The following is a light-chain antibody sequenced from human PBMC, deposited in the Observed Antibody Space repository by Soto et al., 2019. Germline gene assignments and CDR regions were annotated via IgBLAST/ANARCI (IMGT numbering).Light chain of an antibody. CDR3: SSYSTTTTPQGV. J-gene: IGLJ3*02. Sequence: QSALTQPASVSGSPGQSITIPCTGSSNDIGGYNYGSWYQQHPGRAPKLVIYKVSDRPSGVSTRSSASKSGNTASLTISGLQAEDEADYYCSSYSTTTTPQGVFGGGTKLTV. CDR2: KVS. CDR1: SNDIGGYNY. V-gene: IGLV2-14*01.